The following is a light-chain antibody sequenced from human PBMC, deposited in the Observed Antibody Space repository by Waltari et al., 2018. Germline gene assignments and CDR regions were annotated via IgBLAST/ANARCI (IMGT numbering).Light chain of an antibody. V-gene: IGKV3-20*01. CDR2: AAS. Sequence: EIVLTQSPGTLSLSPGESVTLSCRASQSVSSSYLAWYQQKPGQAPRLLIYAASSRATGIPDRFSGRGSGTGFTLTISRLEPEDFAVYYCQQYGSSLITFGQGTRLEIK. CDR3: QQYGSSLIT. J-gene: IGKJ5*01. CDR1: QSVSSSY.